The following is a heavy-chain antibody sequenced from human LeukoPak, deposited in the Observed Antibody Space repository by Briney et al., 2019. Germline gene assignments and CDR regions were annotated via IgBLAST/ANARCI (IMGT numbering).Heavy chain of an antibody. CDR3: VRDGVEMATITIDY. Sequence: PGGSLRLSCAASGFTFSSYSMNWVRQAPGKGLEWVSYISSSSSTIYYADSVKGRFTISRDNAKNSLYLQMNSLRAEDTAVYYCVRDGVEMATITIDYWGQGTLVTVSS. CDR1: GFTFSSYS. D-gene: IGHD5-24*01. J-gene: IGHJ4*02. CDR2: ISSSSSTI. V-gene: IGHV3-48*04.